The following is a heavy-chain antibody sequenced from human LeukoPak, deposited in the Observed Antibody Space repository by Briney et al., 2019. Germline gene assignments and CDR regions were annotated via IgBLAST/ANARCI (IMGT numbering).Heavy chain of an antibody. V-gene: IGHV4-38-2*02. Sequence: SETLSLTCTVSGYSISSGYYWGWIRQPPGKGPEWIESIYHSGSTYYNPSLKSRVTISVDTSKNQFSLKLSSVTAADTAVYYCARDWGAAAAGTVDYWGQGTLVTVSS. CDR2: IYHSGST. D-gene: IGHD6-13*01. CDR1: GYSISSGYY. CDR3: ARDWGAAAAGTVDY. J-gene: IGHJ4*02.